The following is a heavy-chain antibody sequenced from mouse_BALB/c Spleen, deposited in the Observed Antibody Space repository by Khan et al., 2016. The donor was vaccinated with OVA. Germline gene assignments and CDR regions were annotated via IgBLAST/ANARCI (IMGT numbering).Heavy chain of an antibody. V-gene: IGHV5-9-3*01. Sequence: EVELVESGGGLVKPGGSLKLSCAASGFTFSTYAMSWVRQTPEKRLEWVATINSDGDYTYYPDSVTGRFTISRDNAKNTLYLQMSSLRSEDTAMYYCASSPYGNFAYWGQGTLVTVSA. CDR2: INSDGDYT. CDR3: ASSPYGNFAY. CDR1: GFTFSTYA. J-gene: IGHJ3*01. D-gene: IGHD2-1*01.